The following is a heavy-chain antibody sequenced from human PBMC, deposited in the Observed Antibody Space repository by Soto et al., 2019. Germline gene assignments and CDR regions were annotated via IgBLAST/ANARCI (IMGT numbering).Heavy chain of an antibody. CDR2: IDPSDSYT. Sequence: GESLKISCKGSGYRFSYYWIGWVRQMPGKGLEWMGRIDPSDSYTNYSPSFQGHVTISADKSISTAYLQWSSLKASDTAMYYCARLQAAAGDNDLTFDYWGQGTLVTVSS. CDR1: GYRFSYYW. J-gene: IGHJ4*02. CDR3: ARLQAAAGDNDLTFDY. D-gene: IGHD6-13*01. V-gene: IGHV5-10-1*01.